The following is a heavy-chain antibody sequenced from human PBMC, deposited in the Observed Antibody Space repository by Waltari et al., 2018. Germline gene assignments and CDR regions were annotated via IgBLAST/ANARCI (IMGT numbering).Heavy chain of an antibody. CDR1: GASVGSGNYF. Sequence: QVQLQESGPGLVKPSQTLSLTCTVSGASVGSGNYFWTWIRQPAGKGLEWIGHIDSSASTTYNSSLKSRAIISLDTSKNQFSLTLNSVTAADTAVYFCARDPWFDSWGQGTLVIVSS. V-gene: IGHV4-61*09. CDR3: ARDPWFDS. J-gene: IGHJ5*01. CDR2: IDSSAST.